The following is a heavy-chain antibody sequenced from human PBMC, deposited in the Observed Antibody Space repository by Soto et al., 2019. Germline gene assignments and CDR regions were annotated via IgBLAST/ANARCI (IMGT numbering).Heavy chain of an antibody. CDR1: GGSISSGGYY. CDR3: AGANYYDSSGYYCYGY. V-gene: IGHV4-31*03. CDR2: IYYSGST. D-gene: IGHD3-22*01. J-gene: IGHJ4*02. Sequence: QVQLQESGPGLVKPSQTLSLTCTVSGGSISSGGYYWSWIRQHPGKGLEWIGYIYYSGSTYYNPPLKSRVTISVDTSKNQFSLKLSSVTAADTAVYYCAGANYYDSSGYYCYGYWGQGTLVTVSS.